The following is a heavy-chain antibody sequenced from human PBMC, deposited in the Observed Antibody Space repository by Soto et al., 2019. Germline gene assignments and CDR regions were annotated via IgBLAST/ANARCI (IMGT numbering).Heavy chain of an antibody. CDR1: GIMSSGYG. V-gene: IGHV1-69*09. J-gene: IGHJ4*02. D-gene: IGHD6-25*01. CDR2: INPTLDST. Sequence: QEQVVQSGPAMKEPGSSVKVSCRASGIMSSGYGFSWVRQAHGQGLEWVGRINPTLDSTQYAQNLQGRVSITVDKTTDTAYLEVTSLRLEDTAIYFCATMKRARLDSWGRGTVVTVSS. CDR3: ATMKRARLDS.